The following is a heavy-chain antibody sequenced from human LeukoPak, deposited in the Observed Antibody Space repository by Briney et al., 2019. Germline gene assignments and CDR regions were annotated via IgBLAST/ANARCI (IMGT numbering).Heavy chain of an antibody. V-gene: IGHV3-15*01. CDR2: IKSKTDGGTT. D-gene: IGHD6-19*01. Sequence: GGSLRLSCAASGFTFSNAWMSWVRQAPGKGLEWVGRIKSKTDGGTTDYAAPVKGRFTISRDDSKNTLYLQMNSLKTEDTAVYYCTIGSSSGWPYYFDYWGQGTLVTVSS. CDR1: GFTFSNAW. CDR3: TIGSSSGWPYYFDY. J-gene: IGHJ4*02.